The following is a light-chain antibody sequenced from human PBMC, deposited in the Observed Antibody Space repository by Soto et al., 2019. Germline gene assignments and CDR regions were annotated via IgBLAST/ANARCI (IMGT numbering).Light chain of an antibody. V-gene: IGKV3D-20*02. Sequence: EIVLTQSPGTLSLSPGERATLSCRASQSVSSSYLAWYQQRPGQAPRLLIHGASTRATGIPDRFSGSGSGTDFTLTISRLEPEDFAVYYCQQRGNWPRTWAFGQGTKVEV. CDR2: GAS. J-gene: IGKJ1*01. CDR3: QQRGNWPRTWA. CDR1: QSVSSSY.